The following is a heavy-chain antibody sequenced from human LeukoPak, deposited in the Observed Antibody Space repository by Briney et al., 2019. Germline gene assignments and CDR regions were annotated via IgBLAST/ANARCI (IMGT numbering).Heavy chain of an antibody. CDR1: GFTFSSYA. V-gene: IGHV3-23*01. D-gene: IGHD6-19*01. Sequence: GGSLRLSCAASGFTFSSYAMSWVRQAPGKGLEWVSAISASGGSTFYADSVKGRFTISRDNSKNTLYLQMNSLRAEDTAVYYCASSSSGWYKFDYWGQGTLDTVSS. J-gene: IGHJ4*02. CDR3: ASSSSGWYKFDY. CDR2: ISASGGST.